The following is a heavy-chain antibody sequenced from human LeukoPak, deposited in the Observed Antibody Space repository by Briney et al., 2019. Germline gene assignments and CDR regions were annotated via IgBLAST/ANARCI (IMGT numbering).Heavy chain of an antibody. CDR2: INPSGGST. V-gene: IGHV1-46*01. J-gene: IGHJ4*02. CDR1: GYTFTSYY. Sequence: ASVKVSCKASGYTFTSYYMHWVRQAPGQGLEWMGIINPSGGSTSYAQKFQGRVTMTTDTSTSTAYMELRSLRSDDTAVYYCARDLDYYGSGSYLFDYWGQGTLVTVSS. D-gene: IGHD3-10*01. CDR3: ARDLDYYGSGSYLFDY.